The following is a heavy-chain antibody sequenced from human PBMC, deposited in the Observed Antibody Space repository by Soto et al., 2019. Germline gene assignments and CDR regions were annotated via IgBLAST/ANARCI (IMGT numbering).Heavy chain of an antibody. CDR3: TKVISTVGGDFDS. CDR2: INSDGSST. CDR1: GFTFGNNW. V-gene: IGHV3-74*01. Sequence: GGPLRLSCAASGFTFGNNWIHWVRQAPGKGQVWVSRINSDGSSTSYADSVKGRFTISRDNAKNTLYLQMNSLRADDTAMYYCTKVISTVGGDFDSWGQGTLVTVSS. J-gene: IGHJ4*02. D-gene: IGHD3-16*01.